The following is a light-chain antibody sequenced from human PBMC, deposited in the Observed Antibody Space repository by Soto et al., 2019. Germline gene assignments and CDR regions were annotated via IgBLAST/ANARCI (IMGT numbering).Light chain of an antibody. CDR2: DVS. J-gene: IGLJ1*01. CDR1: GSDVGNYNY. V-gene: IGLV2-14*03. Sequence: QSVLTQPASVSGSPGQSITISCTGAGSDVGNYNYVSWYQQHPGKAPKLIIYDVSNRPSGVSNRFSGSKSGNTASLTISGLQAEDEADYYCSSYTSSTTLYAFGTGTKVTVL. CDR3: SSYTSSTTLYA.